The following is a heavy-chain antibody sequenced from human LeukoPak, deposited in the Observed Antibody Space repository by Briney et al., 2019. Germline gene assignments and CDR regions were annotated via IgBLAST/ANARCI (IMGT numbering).Heavy chain of an antibody. J-gene: IGHJ4*02. CDR1: GGSISSYY. D-gene: IGHD1-26*01. CDR2: IYYSGST. CDR3: ARGVGEVGATAFDY. V-gene: IGHV4-59*12. Sequence: SETLSLTCTVSGGSISSYYWSWIRQPPGKGLEWIGYIYYSGSTNYNPSLKSRVTISVDTSKNQFSLKLSSVTAADTAVYYCARGVGEVGATAFDYWGQGTLVTVSS.